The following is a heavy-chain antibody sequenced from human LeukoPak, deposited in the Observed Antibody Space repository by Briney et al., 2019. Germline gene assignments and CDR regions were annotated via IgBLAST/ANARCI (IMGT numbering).Heavy chain of an antibody. CDR3: ARLITTVDIVSGADY. V-gene: IGHV5-51*01. CDR1: GYSFTSYW. J-gene: IGHJ4*02. Sequence: GESLKISCKGSGYSFTSYWIGWVRQLPGKGLEWMGIIYPGDSDTRYSPSFQGQGTISADNYISTAYLQWSSLKASDTAMYYCARLITTVDIVSGADYWGQGTLVTVSP. CDR2: IYPGDSDT. D-gene: IGHD5/OR15-5a*01.